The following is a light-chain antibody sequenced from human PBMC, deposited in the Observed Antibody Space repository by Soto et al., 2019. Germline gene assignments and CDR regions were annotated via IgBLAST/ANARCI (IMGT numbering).Light chain of an antibody. Sequence: QSALTQPRSVSGSPGQSVTISCTGTSSDVGGYNFVSWYQHHPGKAPKLMIYDVTKRPSGVPDRFSGSKSGNTASLTISGLQAEDEADYYCCSYEGRYIYVFGSGTKLT. CDR3: CSYEGRYIYV. J-gene: IGLJ1*01. CDR1: SSDVGGYNF. CDR2: DVT. V-gene: IGLV2-11*01.